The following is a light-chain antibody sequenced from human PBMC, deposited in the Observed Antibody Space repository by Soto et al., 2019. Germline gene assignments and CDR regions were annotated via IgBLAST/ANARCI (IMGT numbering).Light chain of an antibody. V-gene: IGKV3-20*01. J-gene: IGKJ1*01. CDR3: QQCATSPLT. Sequence: EIVLTQSPGTLSLSPGERATLFCRASQTVTNNYIAWYQQKPGQPPRLLIDDASRRASGIPDRFSGSGSGTDFTLTISRLEPEDFAVYYCQQCATSPLTFVPGTKV. CDR2: DAS. CDR1: QTVTNNY.